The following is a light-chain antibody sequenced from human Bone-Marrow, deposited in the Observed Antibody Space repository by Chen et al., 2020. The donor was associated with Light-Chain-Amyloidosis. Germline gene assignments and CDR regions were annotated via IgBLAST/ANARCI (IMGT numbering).Light chain of an antibody. V-gene: IGLV2-14*03. Sequence: QSALTQPASVSGSPGQSITISCTGSRSDVGGYNFVSWYQHLPGKAPKLLIYDVTNRPSGVSYRFSGSKSGNTASLTVSGLQAEDEADYYCSSYTVSSTWVFGGGTKLTVL. CDR2: DVT. CDR1: RSDVGGYNF. CDR3: SSYTVSSTWV. J-gene: IGLJ3*02.